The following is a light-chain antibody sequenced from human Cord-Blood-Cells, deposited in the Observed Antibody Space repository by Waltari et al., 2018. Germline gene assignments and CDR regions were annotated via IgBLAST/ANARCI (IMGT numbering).Light chain of an antibody. CDR3: QQSYSTPT. Sequence: DIQMTQSPSSLSASVGDRVTITCRASQSISSYLNWYQQKPGKAPKLLIYAASSLQSGVPSKCSGKGTGTEFTLTISSLQPEEFAAYYCQQSYSTPTFGQGTKVEIK. J-gene: IGKJ1*01. CDR1: QSISSY. CDR2: AAS. V-gene: IGKV1-39*01.